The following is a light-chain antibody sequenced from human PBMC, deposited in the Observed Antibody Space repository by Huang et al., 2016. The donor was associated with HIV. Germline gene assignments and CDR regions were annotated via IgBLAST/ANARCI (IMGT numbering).Light chain of an antibody. CDR1: QGVNNW. V-gene: IGKV1-17*03. CDR2: GVS. Sequence: DIQMTQSPSAMSASVGDRVTITCRSSQGVNNWLAWFQQKPGKVPKRMIHGVSRLQSGVPSRCSGSGSGTEFTLTISSRQPEDFATYYCLQHDAYPLTFGGGTKIEI. J-gene: IGKJ4*01. CDR3: LQHDAYPLT.